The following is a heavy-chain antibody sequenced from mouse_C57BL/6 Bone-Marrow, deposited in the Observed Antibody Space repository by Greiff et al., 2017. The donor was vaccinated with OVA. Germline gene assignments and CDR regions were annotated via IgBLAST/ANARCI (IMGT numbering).Heavy chain of an antibody. J-gene: IGHJ2*01. CDR1: GFTFSDYG. CDR3: ARQNWDYFDY. Sequence: EVKVVESGGGLVQPGGSLKLSCAASGFTFSDYGMAWVRQAPGKGPEWVAFISNLAYSIYYADTVTGRFTISRENAKNTPYLEMSSLRSEDTAMYYCARQNWDYFDYWGQGTTLTVSS. V-gene: IGHV5-15*01. CDR2: ISNLAYSI. D-gene: IGHD4-1*01.